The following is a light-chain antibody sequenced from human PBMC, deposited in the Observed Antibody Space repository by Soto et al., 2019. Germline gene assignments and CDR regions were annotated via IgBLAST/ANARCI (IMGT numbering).Light chain of an antibody. Sequence: EIVLTQSPGTLSLSQMESAALAVMGSQSVSNNYVAWYQQKPGQAPRLLIYGASNRATGIPDRFSCSGSGTDFTLIISRLEPEDFAVYYCQQYGSSGTFGQGPKV. V-gene: IGKV3-20*01. J-gene: IGKJ1*01. CDR3: QQYGSSGT. CDR1: QSVSNNY. CDR2: GAS.